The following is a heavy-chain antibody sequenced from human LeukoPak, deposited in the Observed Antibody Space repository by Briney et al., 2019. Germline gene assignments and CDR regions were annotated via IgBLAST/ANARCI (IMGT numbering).Heavy chain of an antibody. J-gene: IGHJ5*02. CDR3: ASQSVTIFGVGDNWFDP. V-gene: IGHV4-39*01. D-gene: IGHD3-3*01. CDR1: GDSISSSSYY. CDR2: MYYTGST. Sequence: SETLSLTCTVSGDSISSSSYYWGWIRQSPGKGLEWIGSMYYTGSTYYKPSLKSRVTISADTSKNQFSLKVSSVTAADTAVYYCASQSVTIFGVGDNWFDPWGQGTLVTVSS.